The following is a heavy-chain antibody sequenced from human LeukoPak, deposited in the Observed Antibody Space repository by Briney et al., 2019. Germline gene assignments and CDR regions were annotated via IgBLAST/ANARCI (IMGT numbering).Heavy chain of an antibody. CDR1: GLPFSSYS. J-gene: IGHJ4*02. CDR3: ARSLRLLRFLEWLLSPFDY. CDR2: ISSSSSYI. D-gene: IGHD3-3*01. V-gene: IGHV3-21*01. Sequence: GGSLRLSCAPSGLPFSSYSMNWVRQARGKGLEWVSSISSSSSYIYYTDSVKGRFTISRDNAKNSLYLQRNRLRAEDTAVYYCARSLRLLRFLEWLLSPFDYWGQGTLVTVSS.